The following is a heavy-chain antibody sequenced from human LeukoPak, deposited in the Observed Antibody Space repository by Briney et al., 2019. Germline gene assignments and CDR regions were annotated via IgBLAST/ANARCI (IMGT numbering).Heavy chain of an antibody. CDR2: IKQDGSEK. D-gene: IGHD6-13*01. CDR1: GFTFSSYW. J-gene: IGHJ4*02. V-gene: IGHV3-7*01. CDR3: ARDQQQLDEYYFDY. Sequence: PGGSLRLSCAASGFTFSSYWMSWVRQAPGKGLEWVANIKQDGSEKYYVDSVKGRFTISRDNAMNSLYLQMNSLRAEDTAVYYCARDQQQLDEYYFDYWGQGTLVTVSS.